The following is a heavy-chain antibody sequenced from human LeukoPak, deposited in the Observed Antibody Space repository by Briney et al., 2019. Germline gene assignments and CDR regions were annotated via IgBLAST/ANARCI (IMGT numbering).Heavy chain of an antibody. CDR1: GGSISSYY. V-gene: IGHV4-59*01. CDR2: IYYSGST. Sequence: SETLSLTCAVSGGSISSYYWSWIRQPPGKGLEWIGYIYYSGSTNYNPSLKSRVTISVDTSKNQFSLKLSSVTAADTAVYYCARDNWNYGSSMDVWGQGTTVTVSS. D-gene: IGHD1-7*01. J-gene: IGHJ6*02. CDR3: ARDNWNYGSSMDV.